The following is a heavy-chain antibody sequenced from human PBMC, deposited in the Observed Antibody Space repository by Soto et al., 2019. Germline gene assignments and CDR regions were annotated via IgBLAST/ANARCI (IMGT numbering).Heavy chain of an antibody. CDR1: GFTFSSYG. D-gene: IGHD6-13*01. CDR3: AKDLMPYIAAAAYYFDY. Sequence: QVQLVESGGGVVQPGRSLRLSCAASGFTFSSYGMPWVRQAPGKGLEWVAVISYDGSNKYYADSLKGRFTISKDNSKNTLYLQMNSLRAEDTAVYYCAKDLMPYIAAAAYYFDYWGQGTLVTVSS. J-gene: IGHJ4*02. V-gene: IGHV3-30*18. CDR2: ISYDGSNK.